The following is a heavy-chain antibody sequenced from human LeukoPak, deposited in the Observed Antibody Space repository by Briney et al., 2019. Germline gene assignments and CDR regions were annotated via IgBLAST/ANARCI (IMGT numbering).Heavy chain of an antibody. CDR2: IIPIFGTA. CDR1: GYTFTNYG. Sequence: SVKVSCKASGYTFTNYGINWLRQAPGQGLEWLGGIIPIFGTANYAQKFQGRVTITTDESTSTAYMELSSLRSEDTAVYYCARDRDGYNRFGWFDPWGQGTLVTVSS. V-gene: IGHV1-69*05. D-gene: IGHD5-24*01. J-gene: IGHJ5*02. CDR3: ARDRDGYNRFGWFDP.